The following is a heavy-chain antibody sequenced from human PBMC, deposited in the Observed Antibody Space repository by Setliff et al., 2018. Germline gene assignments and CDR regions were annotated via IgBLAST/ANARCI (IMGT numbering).Heavy chain of an antibody. V-gene: IGHV4-59*08. D-gene: IGHD6-6*01. CDR2: IYYSGST. CDR3: ARFSSSSGSYWYFDL. Sequence: ASETLSLTCTVSGGSISSYYWSWIRQPPGKGLEWIGYIYYSGSTNYNPSLKSRVTISVDTSKNQFSLNLSSVTAANTAVYYCARFSSSSGSYWYFDLWGRGTLVTVSS. CDR1: GGSISSYY. J-gene: IGHJ2*01.